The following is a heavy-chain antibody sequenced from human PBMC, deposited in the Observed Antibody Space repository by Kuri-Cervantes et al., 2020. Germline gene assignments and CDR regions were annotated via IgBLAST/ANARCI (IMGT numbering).Heavy chain of an antibody. CDR1: GFTFSSYG. Sequence: GGSLRLSCAASGFTFSSYGMHWVRQAPGKGLEWVAVISYDGSNKYYADSVKGRFTISRDNSKNTLYLQMNSLRAEDTAVYYCAKGFIASIDYWGQGTLVTVSS. CDR2: ISYDGSNK. J-gene: IGHJ4*02. V-gene: IGHV3-30*18. CDR3: AKGFIASIDY. D-gene: IGHD6-13*01.